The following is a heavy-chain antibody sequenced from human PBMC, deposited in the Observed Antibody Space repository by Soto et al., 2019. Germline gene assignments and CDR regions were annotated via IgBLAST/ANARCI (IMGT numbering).Heavy chain of an antibody. D-gene: IGHD6-19*01. CDR1: GYTFTSYD. V-gene: IGHV1-8*01. Sequence: ASVKVSCKASGYTFTSYDINWVRQATGQGLEWMGWMNPNSGNTGYAQKFQGRVTMTRNTSISTAYMELSSLRSEDTAVYYCARSIAVADPFDYWGQGTLVTVSS. J-gene: IGHJ4*02. CDR3: ARSIAVADPFDY. CDR2: MNPNSGNT.